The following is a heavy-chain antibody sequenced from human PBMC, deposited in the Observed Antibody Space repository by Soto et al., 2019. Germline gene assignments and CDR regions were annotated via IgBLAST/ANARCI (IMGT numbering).Heavy chain of an antibody. CDR2: ISGSGGST. V-gene: IGHV3-23*01. CDR1: GFTFSSYA. Sequence: GGSLRLSCAASGFTFSSYAMSWVRQAPGKGLEWVSAISGSGGSTYYADSVKGRFTISRDNSKNTLYLQMNSLRAEDTAVYYCAKGDRITMIVVVRGNYFDYWGQGALVTVSS. D-gene: IGHD3-22*01. CDR3: AKGDRITMIVVVRGNYFDY. J-gene: IGHJ4*02.